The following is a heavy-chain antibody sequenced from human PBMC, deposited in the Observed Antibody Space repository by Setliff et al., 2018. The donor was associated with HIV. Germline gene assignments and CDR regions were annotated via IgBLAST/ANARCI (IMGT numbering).Heavy chain of an antibody. J-gene: IGHJ6*03. CDR2: INPNSGGT. Sequence: ASVKVSCKASGYTFTGYYMHWVRQAPGQGLEWMGWINPNSGGTNYAQKFQGWVTMTRDTSISTAYMELSRLRSDDTAVYYCARAVRGNTIFGVVPHYYMDVWGKGTTVTVSS. CDR3: ARAVRGNTIFGVVPHYYMDV. D-gene: IGHD3-3*01. V-gene: IGHV1-2*04. CDR1: GYTFTGYY.